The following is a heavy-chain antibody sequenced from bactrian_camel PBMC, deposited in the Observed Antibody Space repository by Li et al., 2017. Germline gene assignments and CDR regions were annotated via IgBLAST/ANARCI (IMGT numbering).Heavy chain of an antibody. CDR2: MYNGGGSA. J-gene: IGHJ4*01. V-gene: IGHV3S40*01. D-gene: IGHD6*01. CDR1: NFTFTSFY. CDR3: ATDLGGSWYWYKY. Sequence: VQLVESGGGLVQPGGSLRLSCAASNFTFTSFYMSWVRQAPGKEREGVASMYNGGGSAYYDDSVRGRFTISGDNAKNTVYLQMNGLKPEDTALYYCATDLGGSWYWYKYWGQGTQVTVSS.